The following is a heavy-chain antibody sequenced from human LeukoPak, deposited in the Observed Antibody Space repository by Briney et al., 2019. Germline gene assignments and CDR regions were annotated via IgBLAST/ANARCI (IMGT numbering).Heavy chain of an antibody. CDR3: ARVSGRYYYGMDV. V-gene: IGHV4-30-4*01. CDR1: GGAIASGDYC. D-gene: IGHD6-25*01. Sequence: TSQTLSLTCTVSGGAIASGDYCWSWIRQAPGRGLEWIGCIYYSGTTHYNPSLKSRGTISLDTSKNQFSLKLTSVTAADTAVYYCARVSGRYYYGMDVWGQGTTATVSS. J-gene: IGHJ6*02. CDR2: IYYSGTT.